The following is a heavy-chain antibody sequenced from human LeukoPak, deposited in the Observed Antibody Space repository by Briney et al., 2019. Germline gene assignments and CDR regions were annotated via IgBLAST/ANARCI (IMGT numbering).Heavy chain of an antibody. CDR1: GFTFSDYY. V-gene: IGHV3-11*01. J-gene: IGHJ3*01. D-gene: IGHD3-3*01. Sequence: GGSLRLSCAASGFTFSDYYMSWIRQAPGKGLEWVSYISSSGSTIYYADSVKGRFTISRDNAKNTLFLQMNSLRAEDTALYFCARRLSLRFDAFAVWGPGTVVTVSS. CDR2: ISSSGSTI. CDR3: ARRLSLRFDAFAV.